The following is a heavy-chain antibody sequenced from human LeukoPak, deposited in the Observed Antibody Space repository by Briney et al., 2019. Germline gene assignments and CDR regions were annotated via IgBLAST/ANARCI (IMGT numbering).Heavy chain of an antibody. CDR1: GFTFSTYA. CDR3: AKGGYYD. Sequence: GGSLRLSCAASGFTFSTYAMHWVRQAPGKGLEWVAVISYHESNKYYADSVKGRFTISRDNSKNTLYLQMNSLRAEDTAVYYCAKGGYYDWGQGTLVTVSS. D-gene: IGHD3-10*01. CDR2: ISYHESNK. J-gene: IGHJ4*02. V-gene: IGHV3-30-3*01.